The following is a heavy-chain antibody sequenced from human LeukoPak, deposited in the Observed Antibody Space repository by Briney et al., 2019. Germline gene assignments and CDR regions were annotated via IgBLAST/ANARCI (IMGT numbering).Heavy chain of an antibody. CDR3: ARDSRLFEPNWFDP. V-gene: IGHV4-59*01. D-gene: IGHD3-22*01. CDR2: VYYSGST. Sequence: SETLSLTCTVSGGSISNFYWSWIRQPPGKGLEWIGYVYYSGSTNYTPSLKSRVTISVDTSRNQFSLKLSSVTAADTAVYYCARDSRLFEPNWFDPWGQGTLVTVSS. CDR1: GGSISNFY. J-gene: IGHJ5*02.